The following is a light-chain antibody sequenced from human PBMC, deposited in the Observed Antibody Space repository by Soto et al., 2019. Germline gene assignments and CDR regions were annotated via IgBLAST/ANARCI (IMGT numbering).Light chain of an antibody. V-gene: IGKV4-1*01. CDR3: QQFDSTPWT. Sequence: DVVMTQSPDSLAVSLGERATINCKSSQTVLYSSNKKNYLAWYQQKPGQPPKMLIYWASTRESGVPDRFSGSESETDFTLTISSLQAEDVAVYCCQQFDSTPWTFGQGTKLEIK. J-gene: IGKJ1*01. CDR2: WAS. CDR1: QTVLYSSNKKNY.